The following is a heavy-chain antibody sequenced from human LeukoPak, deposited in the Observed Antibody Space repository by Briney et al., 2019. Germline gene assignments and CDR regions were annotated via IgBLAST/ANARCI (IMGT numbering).Heavy chain of an antibody. J-gene: IGHJ4*02. CDR1: GGSISSYY. Sequence: SETLSLTCTVSGGSISSYYWSWIRQPAGQGLEWIGRIYPRGSTNYNPSLKSRVTMSVDTSKNQFSLKLSSVTAADTAVYYCERDPYSGSYFDYWGQGTLVTVSS. V-gene: IGHV4-4*07. D-gene: IGHD1-26*01. CDR3: ERDPYSGSYFDY. CDR2: IYPRGST.